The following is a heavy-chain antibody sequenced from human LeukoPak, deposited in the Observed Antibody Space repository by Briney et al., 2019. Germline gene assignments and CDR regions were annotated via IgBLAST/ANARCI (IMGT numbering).Heavy chain of an antibody. CDR1: GDTFNSYG. CDR3: ARAERVSYCSGTSCHSD. CDR2: ISGYNGYT. Sequence: ASVKVSCKASGDTFNSYGISWVRQAPGQGLEWMGWISGYNGYTNYAQKLQARVTMTTDTSTSTAYMEVRSLRSDDTAVYYCARAERVSYCSGTSCHSDWGQGTLVTVSS. V-gene: IGHV1-18*01. J-gene: IGHJ4*02. D-gene: IGHD2-2*01.